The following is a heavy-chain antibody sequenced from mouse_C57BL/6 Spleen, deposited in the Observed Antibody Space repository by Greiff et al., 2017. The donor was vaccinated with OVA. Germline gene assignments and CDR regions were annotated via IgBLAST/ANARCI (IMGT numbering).Heavy chain of an antibody. Sequence: VQLQQPGAELVKPGASVKMSCKASGYTFTSYWMHWVKQRPGRGLEWLGRIDPNSGGTKSNEKFKSKATLTVDKSASTAYMQCSRLTSEDSAVYDCARWDAMDYWGQGTSVTVSS. D-gene: IGHD4-1*01. V-gene: IGHV1-72*01. CDR3: ARWDAMDY. CDR1: GYTFTSYW. J-gene: IGHJ4*01. CDR2: IDPNSGGT.